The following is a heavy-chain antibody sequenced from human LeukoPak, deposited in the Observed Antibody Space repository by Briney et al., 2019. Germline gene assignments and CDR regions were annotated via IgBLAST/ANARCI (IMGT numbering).Heavy chain of an antibody. J-gene: IGHJ5*02. D-gene: IGHD6-13*01. CDR1: GGSFSGYY. Sequence: SETLSLTCAVYGGSFSGYYWSWIRQPPGKGLEWIGYIYYSGSTNYNPSLKSRVTISVDTSKNQFSLKLSSVTAADTAVYYCARHRGPYSSSHGWFDPWGQGTLVTVSS. V-gene: IGHV4-59*08. CDR2: IYYSGST. CDR3: ARHRGPYSSSHGWFDP.